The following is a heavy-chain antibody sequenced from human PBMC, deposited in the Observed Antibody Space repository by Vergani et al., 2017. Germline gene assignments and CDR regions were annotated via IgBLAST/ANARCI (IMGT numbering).Heavy chain of an antibody. CDR2: INHSGST. J-gene: IGHJ6*02. CDR1: GGSFSGYY. Sequence: QVQLQQWGAGLLKPSETLSLTCAVYGGSFSGYYWSWIRQPPGKGLEWIGEINHSGSTNYNPSLKSRVTIAGDTSKNQFSRKLSSVTAADTAVYYCARVGLDGSGSYSMDVWGQGTTVTVSS. D-gene: IGHD3-10*01. CDR3: ARVGLDGSGSYSMDV. V-gene: IGHV4-34*01.